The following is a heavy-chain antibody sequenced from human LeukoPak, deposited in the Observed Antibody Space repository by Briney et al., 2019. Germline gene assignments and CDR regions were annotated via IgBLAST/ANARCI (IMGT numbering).Heavy chain of an antibody. CDR2: IIPIFGTA. CDR3: ARDPSQDTAMPPWFDP. V-gene: IGHV1-69*13. Sequence: SVKVSCKASGGTFSSYAISWVRQAPGQGLEWMGGIIPIFGTANYAQKFQGRVTITADESTSTAYVELSSLRSEDTAVYYCARDPSQDTAMPPWFDPWGQGTLVTVSS. D-gene: IGHD5-18*01. CDR1: GGTFSSYA. J-gene: IGHJ5*02.